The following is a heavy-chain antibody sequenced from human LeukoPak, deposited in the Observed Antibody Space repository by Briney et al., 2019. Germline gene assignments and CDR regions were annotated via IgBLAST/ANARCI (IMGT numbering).Heavy chain of an antibody. V-gene: IGHV4-39*01. Sequence: SETLSLTCTVSGGSISSSSYCWGWIRQPPGKGLEWIGSFYCSGSTYYNPSLKSRVTISVYTSKNQFSLKLSSVTAADTAVYYCARLRSPVTILYYFDSWGQGTLVTVSS. CDR2: FYCSGST. J-gene: IGHJ4*02. CDR1: GGSISSSSYC. D-gene: IGHD4-17*01. CDR3: ARLRSPVTILYYFDS.